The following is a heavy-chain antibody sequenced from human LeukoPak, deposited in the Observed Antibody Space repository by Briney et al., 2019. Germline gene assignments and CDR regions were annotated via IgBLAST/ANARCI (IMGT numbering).Heavy chain of an antibody. CDR2: MNPSGST. J-gene: IGHJ6*03. CDR1: GGSFSGYY. V-gene: IGHV4-34*01. CDR3: ARGRQDVTMIVVVMTAVSYYLDV. Sequence: PSETLSLTCAVYGGSFSGYYWTWIRQTPEKGLEWIGQMNPSGSTNYNPSLKSRVTISVDTSKNQFSLELSSVTAADTAVYYCARGRQDVTMIVVVMTAVSYYLDVWGKGTTVTVS. D-gene: IGHD3-22*01.